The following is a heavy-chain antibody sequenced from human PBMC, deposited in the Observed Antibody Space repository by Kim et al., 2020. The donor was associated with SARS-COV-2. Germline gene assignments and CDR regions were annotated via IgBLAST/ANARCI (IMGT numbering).Heavy chain of an antibody. D-gene: IGHD3-22*01. CDR3: ARARGITMIVVVTIDAFDI. V-gene: IGHV4-31*03. J-gene: IGHJ3*02. Sequence: SETLSLTCTVSGGSISSGGYYWSWIRQHPGKGLEWIGYIYYSGSTYYNPSLKSRVTISVDTSKNQFSLKLSSVTAADTAVYYCARARGITMIVVVTIDAFDIWGQGTMV. CDR2: IYYSGST. CDR1: GGSISSGGYY.